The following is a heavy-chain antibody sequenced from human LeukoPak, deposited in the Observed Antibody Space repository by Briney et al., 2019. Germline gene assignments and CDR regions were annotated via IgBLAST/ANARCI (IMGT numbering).Heavy chain of an antibody. Sequence: PGGSLRLSCAVSGFTFSNYAMNWVRQAPGKGLEWVSGISASGGSTYYADSVKGRFTISRDNSKNTLYLQMNSLRAEDTALYYCARDLGRNGFQEWGQGTLVTVSS. CDR3: ARDLGRNGFQE. J-gene: IGHJ1*01. D-gene: IGHD7-27*01. CDR1: GFTFSNYA. V-gene: IGHV3-23*01. CDR2: ISASGGST.